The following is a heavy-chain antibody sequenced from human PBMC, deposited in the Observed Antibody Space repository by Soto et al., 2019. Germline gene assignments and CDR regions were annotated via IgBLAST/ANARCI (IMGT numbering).Heavy chain of an antibody. V-gene: IGHV2-5*02. J-gene: IGHJ4*02. CDR2: IYWDDDK. CDR3: AHSAIRGIVGATAYFDY. D-gene: IGHD1-26*01. Sequence: QITLKESGPTLVKPTQTLTLTCTFSGFSLSTSGVGVGSIRQPPGKALEWLALIYWDDDKRYSPSLKSRLTITKDTSKNQVVLTMSNMDPVDTATYYCAHSAIRGIVGATAYFDYWGQGTLVTVSS. CDR1: GFSLSTSGVG.